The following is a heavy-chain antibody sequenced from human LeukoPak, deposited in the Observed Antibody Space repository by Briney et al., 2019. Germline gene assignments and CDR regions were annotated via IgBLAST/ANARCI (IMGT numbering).Heavy chain of an antibody. D-gene: IGHD5-12*01. CDR1: GFTVSSNY. CDR3: ARGYSGYDPFDY. J-gene: IGHJ4*02. V-gene: IGHV3-66*01. CDR2: IYSGGST. Sequence: GGSLRLSCAASGFTVSSNYMSWVRQAPGKGLEWVSVIYSGGSTYYADSVKGRFTISRDNSKNTLYLQMNSLRVEDTAVYYCARGYSGYDPFDYWGQGTLVTVSS.